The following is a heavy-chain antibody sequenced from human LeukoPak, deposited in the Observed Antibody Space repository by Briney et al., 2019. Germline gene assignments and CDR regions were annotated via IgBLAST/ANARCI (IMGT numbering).Heavy chain of an antibody. CDR3: AKSSGVTIFGVVDNAFDI. V-gene: IGHV3-23*01. Sequence: GGSLRLSCAASGFTVSSNYMSWVRQAPGKGLDWVSAISGSGGSTYYADSVKGRFTISRDNSKNTLYLQMNSLRAEDTAVYYCAKSSGVTIFGVVDNAFDIWGQGTMVTVSS. CDR1: GFTVSSNY. D-gene: IGHD3-3*01. J-gene: IGHJ3*02. CDR2: ISGSGGST.